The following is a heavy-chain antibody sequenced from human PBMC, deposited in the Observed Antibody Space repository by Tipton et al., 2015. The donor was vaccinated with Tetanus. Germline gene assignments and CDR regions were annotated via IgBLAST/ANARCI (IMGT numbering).Heavy chain of an antibody. D-gene: IGHD2-15*01. CDR1: GGTFRNYA. Sequence: QLVQSGAEVKKPGSSGRVSCKTSGGTFRNYAISWVRQAPGQGLEWMGGIFPLYGTSNYSPKFQGRVTITADESTGTAHMELSSLTSDDTAVYYCARPDRYCSGGSCYLALDSWGQGTLVTVSS. CDR3: ARPDRYCSGGSCYLALDS. J-gene: IGHJ4*02. CDR2: IFPLYGTS. V-gene: IGHV1-69*01.